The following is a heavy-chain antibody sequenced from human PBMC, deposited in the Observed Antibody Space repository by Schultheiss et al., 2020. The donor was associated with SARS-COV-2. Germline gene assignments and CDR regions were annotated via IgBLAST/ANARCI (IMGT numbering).Heavy chain of an antibody. V-gene: IGHV1-2*04. CDR2: INPNSGDT. D-gene: IGHD1-1*01. J-gene: IGHJ3*02. CDR1: GYTFTGHY. Sequence: ASVKVSCKASGYTFTGHYMHWVRQAPGQGLEWMGRINPNSGDTDYAQEFQGWVTMTRDTSISTAYMEVGRLRSDDTAIYYCARDNASGGTGDAFDIWGQGTMVTVSS. CDR3: ARDNASGGTGDAFDI.